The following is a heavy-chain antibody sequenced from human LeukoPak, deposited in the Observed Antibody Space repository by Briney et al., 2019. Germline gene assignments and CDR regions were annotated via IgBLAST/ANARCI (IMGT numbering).Heavy chain of an antibody. J-gene: IGHJ4*02. CDR2: MYYGGST. D-gene: IGHD3-10*01. V-gene: IGHV4-59*01. CDR3: ARGFQEFGESLFDY. Sequence: NASETLSLTCTVSGGSISSYYWSWIRQPPGKGLEWIGYMYYGGSTEYNPSLKSRVTISVDTSKNQLSLKVRSVSTADTAVYYCARGFQEFGESLFDYWGQGTLVTVSS. CDR1: GGSISSYY.